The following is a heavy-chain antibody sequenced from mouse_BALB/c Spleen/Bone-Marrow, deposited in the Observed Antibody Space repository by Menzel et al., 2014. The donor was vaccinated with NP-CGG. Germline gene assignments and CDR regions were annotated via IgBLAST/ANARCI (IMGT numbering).Heavy chain of an antibody. D-gene: IGHD2-10*02. CDR2: INPYDGGT. CDR3: ARHGYGNYVAMDY. J-gene: IGHJ4*01. CDR1: GYSFTGYT. V-gene: IGHV1-18*01. Sequence: VQLQQSGPELVKPGASMKISCKASGYSFTGYTMNWVKRSHGKNLEWIGLINPYDGGTSYNQKFKGKATLTVDKSSSTAYMELLSLTSEDSAVYYCARHGYGNYVAMDYWGQGTSVTVSS.